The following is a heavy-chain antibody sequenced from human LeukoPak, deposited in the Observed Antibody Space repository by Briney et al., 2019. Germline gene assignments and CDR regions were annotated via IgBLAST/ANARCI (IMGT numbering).Heavy chain of an antibody. V-gene: IGHV4-39*01. D-gene: IGHD2-21*01. J-gene: IGHJ3*02. CDR3: ARVSLRFPRAYEGRGAFDI. Sequence: SETLSLTCTVSGGSISISSYYWGWIRQPPGKGLDYIGSIYYSGGTYYNPSLKSRVTISVDTSKNQFSLRLSSVTAADTAVYYCARVSLRFPRAYEGRGAFDIWGQGTMVTVSS. CDR2: IYYSGGT. CDR1: GGSISISSYY.